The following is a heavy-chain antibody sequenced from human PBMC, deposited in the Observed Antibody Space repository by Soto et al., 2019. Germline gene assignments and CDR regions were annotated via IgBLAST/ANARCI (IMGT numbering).Heavy chain of an antibody. CDR3: ARLATRYYFDY. Sequence: SETLSLTCAVHGGSFSGYYWDWIRQPPGKGLEWIGEVNHGGTSNYNPSLKSRAIISVDTSKNQLSLKLSSVTAADTAVYYCARLATRYYFDYWGQGTLVTVSS. V-gene: IGHV4-34*01. CDR2: VNHGGTS. CDR1: GGSFSGYY. J-gene: IGHJ4*02. D-gene: IGHD1-1*01.